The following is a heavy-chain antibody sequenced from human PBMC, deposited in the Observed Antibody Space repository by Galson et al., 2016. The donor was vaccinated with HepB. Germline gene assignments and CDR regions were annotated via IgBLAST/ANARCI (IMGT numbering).Heavy chain of an antibody. CDR1: GGTFSSYA. J-gene: IGHJ6*02. D-gene: IGHD3-10*01. CDR2: IIPIFGTA. Sequence: SVKVSCKASGGTFSSYAISWVRQAPGQGLEWMGGIIPIFGTANYAQKFQDRVTIIADESTSTSYMELSSLRSDDTAEDYCARRDYYGSGSFRDYYGMDAWGQGTTVTVSS. V-gene: IGHV1-69*13. CDR3: ARRDYYGSGSFRDYYGMDA.